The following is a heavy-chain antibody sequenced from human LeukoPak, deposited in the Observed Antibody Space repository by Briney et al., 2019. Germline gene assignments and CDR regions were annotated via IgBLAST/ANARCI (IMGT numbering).Heavy chain of an antibody. CDR1: GGTFSGYS. D-gene: IGHD6-19*01. Sequence: SETLSLTCAVYGGTFSGYSWSWIRQAPGRGLEWIGDINSSGSTNYNPSLKSRVTISVDTSKNQFSLKLSSVTAADTAVYYCARVLAVAGSIFNWFDPWDQGTLVTVSS. J-gene: IGHJ5*02. CDR2: INSSGST. V-gene: IGHV4-34*01. CDR3: ARVLAVAGSIFNWFDP.